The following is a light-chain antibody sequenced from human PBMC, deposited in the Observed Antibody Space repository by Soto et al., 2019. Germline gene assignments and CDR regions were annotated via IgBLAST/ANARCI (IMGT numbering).Light chain of an antibody. CDR2: GNS. J-gene: IGLJ3*02. CDR3: QSYDCSLSGLV. CDR1: SSNIGAGYD. Sequence: QSVLTQPPSVSGAPGQRVTISCTGSSSNIGAGYDVHWYQQLPGTAPKLLIYGNSNRPSAVPDRFSGSKSGTSASLAITGLKAEDEADYYCQSYDCSLSGLVFGGGTKLTVL. V-gene: IGLV1-40*01.